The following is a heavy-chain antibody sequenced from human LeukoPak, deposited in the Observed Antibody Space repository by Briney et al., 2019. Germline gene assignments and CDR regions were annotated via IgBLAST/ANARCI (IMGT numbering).Heavy chain of an antibody. CDR1: GFTFSSYS. Sequence: GGSLRLSCAASGFTFSSYSMNWVRQAPGKGLEWVSYISSSSSTIYYADSVKGRFTISRDNSQNTLSLQMNSLRAEDTAVYFCAKAGYRGSSVNYFDYWGQGTLVTVSS. J-gene: IGHJ4*02. CDR3: AKAGYRGSSVNYFDY. CDR2: ISSSSSTI. V-gene: IGHV3-48*01. D-gene: IGHD6-6*01.